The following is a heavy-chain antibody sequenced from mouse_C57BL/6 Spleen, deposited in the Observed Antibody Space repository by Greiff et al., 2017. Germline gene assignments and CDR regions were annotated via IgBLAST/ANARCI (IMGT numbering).Heavy chain of an antibody. D-gene: IGHD2-5*01. CDR1: GYTFTDYE. V-gene: IGHV1-15*01. CDR3: TTKLYYSNYDYFDS. J-gene: IGHJ2*01. Sequence: QVQLQQSGAELVRPGASVTLSCKASGYTFTDYEMHWVKQTPVHGLEWIGAIDPETGGTAYNQKFKGKAILTADKSSSTAYMELRSLTSEDSAVYYCTTKLYYSNYDYFDSWGQGTTLTVSS. CDR2: IDPETGGT.